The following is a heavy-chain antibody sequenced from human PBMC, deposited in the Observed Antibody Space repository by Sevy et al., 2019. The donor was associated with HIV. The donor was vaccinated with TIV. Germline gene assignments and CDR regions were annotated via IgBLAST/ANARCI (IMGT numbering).Heavy chain of an antibody. CDR1: GFTFSSYA. CDR2: ISGSGGST. Sequence: GGSLRLSCAASGFTFSSYAMSWVRQAPGKGLEWVSAISGSGGSTYYADSVKGRFTISRDNSKNTLYLQMNSLRAEDTAVYYCAKDLPYCGGDCYDYSDYWGQGTLVTVSS. J-gene: IGHJ4*02. CDR3: AKDLPYCGGDCYDYSDY. D-gene: IGHD2-21*02. V-gene: IGHV3-23*01.